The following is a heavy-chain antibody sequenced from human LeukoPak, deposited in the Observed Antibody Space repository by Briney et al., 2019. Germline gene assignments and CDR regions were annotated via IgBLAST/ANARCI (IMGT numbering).Heavy chain of an antibody. CDR3: TKRVKYGGTWDHFAD. J-gene: IGHJ4*02. CDR1: GFTFSSYA. CDR2: ISYDGSNK. Sequence: GRSLRLSCAASGFTFSSYALHWVRQAPGKGLEWVAVISYDGSNKYSADSVKGRFTISRDNPKNTVYLSMNSLRPEDTAVYYCTKRVKYGGTWDHFADWGQGTLVTVSS. D-gene: IGHD1-26*01. V-gene: IGHV3-30*01.